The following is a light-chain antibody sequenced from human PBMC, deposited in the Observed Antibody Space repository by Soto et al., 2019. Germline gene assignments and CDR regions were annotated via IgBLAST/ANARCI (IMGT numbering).Light chain of an antibody. V-gene: IGLV1-44*01. CDR1: SSNIAGNT. CDR2: IND. CDR3: PTWDDDLNAAV. J-gene: IGLJ7*01. Sequence: QSVLTQPPSLSGTPGQRVTISCSGSSSNIAGNTVHWYQHLPGTAPKLLIYINDQRPSGVPGRFSASTSGTSASLAISGLQSDDEADYYCPTWDDDLNAAVFGGGTQLTVL.